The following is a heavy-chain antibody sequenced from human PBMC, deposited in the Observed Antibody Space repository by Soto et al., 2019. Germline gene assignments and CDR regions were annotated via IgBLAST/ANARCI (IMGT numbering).Heavy chain of an antibody. CDR1: GYSFTNYW. CDR3: SRRGDSRGYYRMDV. CDR2: IYPGDSDT. V-gene: IGHV5-51*01. J-gene: IGHJ6*02. Sequence: GESLKISCKGSGYSFTNYWIGWVRQMPGKGLEWIGIIYPGDSDTRYSPSFLGQVTISADKAISTSYLQWSSLKASDTAIYYCSRRGDSRGYYRMDVWGQGTTVTFSS. D-gene: IGHD3-10*01.